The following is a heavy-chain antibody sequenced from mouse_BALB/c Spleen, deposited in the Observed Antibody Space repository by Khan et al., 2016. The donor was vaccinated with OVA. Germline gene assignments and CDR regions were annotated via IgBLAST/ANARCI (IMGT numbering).Heavy chain of an antibody. Sequence: VQLKESGAELVKPGASVKLSCTTSGFNIKDTYIHWVKQRPEQGLEWIGRIDPANGNTKYDPKVQGKATITTDTSSTTPYLQLSGLTSEDSAVYYWAPDSSGPVAYWGQGTLVTVSA. D-gene: IGHD3-2*01. CDR2: IDPANGNT. J-gene: IGHJ3*01. CDR3: APDSSGPVAY. V-gene: IGHV14-3*02. CDR1: GFNIKDTY.